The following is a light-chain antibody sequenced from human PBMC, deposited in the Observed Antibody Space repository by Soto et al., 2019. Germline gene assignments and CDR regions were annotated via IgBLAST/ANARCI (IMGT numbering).Light chain of an antibody. Sequence: DIQMTQSPSTLSASVGDTVTITCRAGQNVRSWLAWYQQKIGGAPKLLICDVSTLESGVPSRFSGGGSGTEFTLTISSLQPDDFATYYCQQYSDYSTFGQGTRLEIK. CDR1: QNVRSW. CDR2: DVS. V-gene: IGKV1-5*01. J-gene: IGKJ1*01. CDR3: QQYSDYST.